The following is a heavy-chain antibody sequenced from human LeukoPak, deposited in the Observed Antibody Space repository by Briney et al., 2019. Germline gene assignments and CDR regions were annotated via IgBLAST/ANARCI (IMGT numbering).Heavy chain of an antibody. CDR2: ISSSSSYI. Sequence: PGGSLRLSCAASGFTFSSYSMNWVRQAPGKGLEWVSSISSSSSYIYYADSVKGRFTISRDNAKNSLYLQMNSLRAEDTAVYYCAGDYAIDPVAVPAAMREWGQGTLVTVSS. J-gene: IGHJ4*02. D-gene: IGHD2-2*01. CDR3: AGDYAIDPVAVPAAMRE. CDR1: GFTFSSYS. V-gene: IGHV3-21*01.